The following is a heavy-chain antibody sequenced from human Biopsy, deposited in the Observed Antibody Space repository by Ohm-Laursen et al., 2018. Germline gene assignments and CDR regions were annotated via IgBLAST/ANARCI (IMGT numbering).Heavy chain of an antibody. Sequence: GASVKISCKASGYSFTKYYINWVRQAPGQGLEWMGIINPTGGTTSYAEKFQGRVTLTRDTSTGTVDLELNSLIYEDTALYYCARDETGSSVFGPYYYGMDVWGQGTTVTVSS. CDR2: INPTGGTT. CDR3: ARDETGSSVFGPYYYGMDV. CDR1: GYSFTKYY. J-gene: IGHJ6*02. D-gene: IGHD3-9*01. V-gene: IGHV1-46*01.